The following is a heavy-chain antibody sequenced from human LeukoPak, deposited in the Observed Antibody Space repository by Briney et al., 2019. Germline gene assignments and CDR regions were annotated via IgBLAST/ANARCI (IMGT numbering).Heavy chain of an antibody. Sequence: GGSLRLSCVPSGFTITSYNMNWVRQAPGEGLEWVASISSRSSYIYYADSVKGRFTISRANAKKSMYLQMNRLRAEDTAVYYWARGTMFPYYFDYWGQGTLVTVSS. CDR2: ISSRSSYI. CDR1: GFTITSYN. V-gene: IGHV3-21*01. D-gene: IGHD3-10*02. J-gene: IGHJ4*02. CDR3: ARGTMFPYYFDY.